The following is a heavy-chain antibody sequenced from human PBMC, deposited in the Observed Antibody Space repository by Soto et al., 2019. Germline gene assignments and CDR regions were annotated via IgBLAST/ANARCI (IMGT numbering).Heavy chain of an antibody. V-gene: IGHV3-30*18. Sequence: QVPLVESGGGVVQPGRSLRLSCAASGFTFSSYGMHWVRQAPGKGLEWVAVISFDGRDKYCADSVKGRFTISRDNSKNTLYLQMTSLRAEDTAVYYCAKDVSIAAADYYFDYWGQGTLVTVSS. J-gene: IGHJ4*02. D-gene: IGHD6-13*01. CDR3: AKDVSIAAADYYFDY. CDR1: GFTFSSYG. CDR2: ISFDGRDK.